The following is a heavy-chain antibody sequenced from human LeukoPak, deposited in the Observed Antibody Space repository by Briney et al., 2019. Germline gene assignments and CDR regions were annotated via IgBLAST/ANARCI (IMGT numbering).Heavy chain of an antibody. V-gene: IGHV4-59*01. CDR3: ARDGLYDSSGYYMDS. CDR2: IYYSGGT. Sequence: SETLSLTCTVSGGAISSYYWSWIRQPPGKGLEWIGYIYYSGGTKYNPSLMSRVTISLDRAQNQFSLSLRSVTAADTAVYYCARDGLYDSSGYYMDSWGQGTLVIVSS. CDR1: GGAISSYY. D-gene: IGHD3-22*01. J-gene: IGHJ4*02.